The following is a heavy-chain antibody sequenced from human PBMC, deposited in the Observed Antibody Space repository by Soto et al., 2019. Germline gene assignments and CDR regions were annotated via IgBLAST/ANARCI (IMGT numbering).Heavy chain of an antibody. D-gene: IGHD6-13*01. CDR3: ARYEDSIAAAGSLNY. V-gene: IGHV3-74*01. Sequence: GGSLRLSCAASGFTFSSYWMHWVRQAPGKGLVWVSRINSDGSSTSYADSVKGRFTISRDNAKNTLYLQMNSLRAEDTAVYYCARYEDSIAAAGSLNYWGQGTLVTVSS. CDR1: GFTFSSYW. J-gene: IGHJ4*02. CDR2: INSDGSST.